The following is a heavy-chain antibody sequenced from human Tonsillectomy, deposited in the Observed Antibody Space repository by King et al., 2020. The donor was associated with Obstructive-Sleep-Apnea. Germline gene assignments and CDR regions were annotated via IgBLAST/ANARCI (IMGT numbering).Heavy chain of an antibody. Sequence: VQLVESGGGVVQPGRSLRLSCAASGFTFSSYAMYWVRQAPGKGLEWVAVISYDGSNKYYADSVKGRFTISRDNSKNTLYLQMNSLRADDTAVYYCARDRDIVVVPVAIYYYYGMDVWGQGTTVTVSS. CDR3: ARDRDIVVVPVAIYYYYGMDV. CDR2: ISYDGSNK. CDR1: GFTFSSYA. J-gene: IGHJ6*02. D-gene: IGHD2-2*01. V-gene: IGHV3-30*04.